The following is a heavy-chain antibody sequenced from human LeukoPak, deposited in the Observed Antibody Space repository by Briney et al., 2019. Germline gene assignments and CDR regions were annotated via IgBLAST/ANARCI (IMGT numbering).Heavy chain of an antibody. CDR2: ITWNGGST. D-gene: IGHD4-17*01. Sequence: GGSLRLSCAASGFTFDDFGLSWVRQAPGKGLEWVSGITWNGGSTGYADSVKGRFTISRDNAKNSLYLQMNSLRAEDTALYHCARDSFHGDYSFDPWGQGTLVTVSS. V-gene: IGHV3-20*01. CDR1: GFTFDDFG. CDR3: ARDSFHGDYSFDP. J-gene: IGHJ5*02.